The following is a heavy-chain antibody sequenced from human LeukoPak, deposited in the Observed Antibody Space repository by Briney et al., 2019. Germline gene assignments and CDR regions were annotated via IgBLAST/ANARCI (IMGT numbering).Heavy chain of an antibody. CDR1: GYTFTDHY. Sequence: ASVKVSCKASGYTFTDHYMHWVRQAPGQGLEWMGWINPNSGGTNYAQKFQGRVTMTRDTSISTAYMELSRLRSDGTAVYYCARDGAVAGTGYYYYMDVWGKGTTVTVSS. D-gene: IGHD6-19*01. CDR2: INPNSGGT. J-gene: IGHJ6*03. V-gene: IGHV1-2*02. CDR3: ARDGAVAGTGYYYYMDV.